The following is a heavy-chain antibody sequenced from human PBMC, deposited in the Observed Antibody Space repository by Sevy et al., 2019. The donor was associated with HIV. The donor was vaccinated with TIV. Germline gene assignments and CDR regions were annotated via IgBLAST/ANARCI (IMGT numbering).Heavy chain of an antibody. D-gene: IGHD2-15*01. CDR3: ARSRDCSGGSCLPGDY. CDR1: GFTFSSYS. Sequence: GSLRLSCAASGFTFSSYSMNWVRQAPGKGLEWVSSISTSSSFIYYADSVKGRFTISRDNAKNSLFLQMNSLRAEDTAVYYCARSRDCSGGSCLPGDYWGQGTLVTVSS. CDR2: ISTSSSFI. J-gene: IGHJ4*02. V-gene: IGHV3-21*01.